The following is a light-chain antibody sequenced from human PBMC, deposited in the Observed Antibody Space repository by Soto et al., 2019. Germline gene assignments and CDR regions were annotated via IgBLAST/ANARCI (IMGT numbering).Light chain of an antibody. CDR1: SSDVGGYNY. Sequence: QSALTQPASVSGSPGQSITISCTGTSSDVGGYNYVSWYQQHPGKAPKLMIYEVSNRPSGVSNRFSGSKSGNTASLTISGLQAEDVADYYCSSYTSRSTLDYVFGSGTKLTVL. CDR3: SSYTSRSTLDYV. J-gene: IGLJ1*01. CDR2: EVS. V-gene: IGLV2-14*01.